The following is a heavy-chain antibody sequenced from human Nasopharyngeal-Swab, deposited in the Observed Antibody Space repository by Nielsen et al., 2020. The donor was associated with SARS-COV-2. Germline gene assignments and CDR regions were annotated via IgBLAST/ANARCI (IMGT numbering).Heavy chain of an antibody. V-gene: IGHV1-46*01. CDR3: ARYTAMVLFDI. CDR1: GYTFTSYY. D-gene: IGHD5-18*01. CDR2: INPSGGST. Sequence: ASVKVSCKASGYTFTSYYMHWVRQALGQGLEWMGIINPSGGSTSYAQKFQGRVTMTRDTSTSTVYMELSSLRSEDTAVYYCARYTAMVLFDIWGQGTMVTVSS. J-gene: IGHJ3*02.